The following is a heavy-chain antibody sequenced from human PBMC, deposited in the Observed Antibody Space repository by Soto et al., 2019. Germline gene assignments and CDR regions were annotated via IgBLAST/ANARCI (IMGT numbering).Heavy chain of an antibody. CDR3: TGAGETWSSSSHEVGDY. J-gene: IGHJ4*02. V-gene: IGHV3-53*01. CDR1: GFTVSRNY. CDR2: IYTGGTT. D-gene: IGHD6-6*01. Sequence: LRLSCAASGFTVSRNYMNWVRQSPWKGLEWVSVIYTGGTTYYADSVKGRFTISRDNSKNTLYLQMSSLRAEDTAVYYCTGAGETWSSSSHEVGDYWGQGTQVTVSS.